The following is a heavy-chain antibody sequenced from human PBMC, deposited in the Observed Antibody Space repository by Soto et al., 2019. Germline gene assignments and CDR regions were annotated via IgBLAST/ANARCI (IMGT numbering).Heavy chain of an antibody. V-gene: IGHV3-33*01. CDR3: ARIGSGSYYPDY. J-gene: IGHJ4*02. CDR2: IWYDGSNK. Sequence: GGSLRLSCAVSGFTFSSYGMHWVRQAPGKGLEWVAVIWYDGSNKYYADSVKGRFTISRDNSKNTLYLQMNSLRAEDTAVYYCARIGSGSYYPDYWGQGTLVTVSS. CDR1: GFTFSSYG. D-gene: IGHD3-10*01.